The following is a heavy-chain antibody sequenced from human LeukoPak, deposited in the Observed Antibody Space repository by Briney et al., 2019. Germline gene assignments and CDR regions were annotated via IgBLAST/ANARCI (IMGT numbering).Heavy chain of an antibody. CDR3: ARGKRNYDILTGPDY. CDR2: INHSGST. CDR1: GGSFSGYY. V-gene: IGHV4-34*01. D-gene: IGHD3-9*01. J-gene: IGHJ4*02. Sequence: PSETLSLTCAVYGGSFSGYYWSWIRQPPGKGLEWIGEINHSGSTNYNPSLKSRVTISVDTSKNQFSLKLSSVTAADTAVYYCARGKRNYDILTGPDYWGQGTLVTVSS.